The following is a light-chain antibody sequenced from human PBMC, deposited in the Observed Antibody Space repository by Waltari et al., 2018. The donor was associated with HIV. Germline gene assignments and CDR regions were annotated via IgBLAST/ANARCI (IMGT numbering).Light chain of an antibody. CDR3: NSYAGSNNWGG. Sequence: QSALTQPPSASGSPGQSVTISCTGTSSDVGGYNYVSWYQQHPGKAPKLIIYEVSKRPSGVPDRFFGSKSGNTASLTVSGLQADDEADYYCNSYAGSNNWGGFGGGTKLTVL. CDR1: SSDVGGYNY. J-gene: IGLJ2*01. V-gene: IGLV2-8*01. CDR2: EVS.